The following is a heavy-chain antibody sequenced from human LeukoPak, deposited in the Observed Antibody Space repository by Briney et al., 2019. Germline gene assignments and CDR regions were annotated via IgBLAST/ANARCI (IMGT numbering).Heavy chain of an antibody. CDR3: GGERDSYSSSFDY. Sequence: SETLSLTCTVSGGSISSYYWSWIRQPPGKGLEWIGYIYYSGSTNYNPSLKSRVTISVDTSKNQFSLKLSSVTAADTAVYYCGGERDSYSSSFDYWGQGTLVTVSS. V-gene: IGHV4-59*08. D-gene: IGHD6-13*01. CDR2: IYYSGST. CDR1: GGSISSYY. J-gene: IGHJ4*02.